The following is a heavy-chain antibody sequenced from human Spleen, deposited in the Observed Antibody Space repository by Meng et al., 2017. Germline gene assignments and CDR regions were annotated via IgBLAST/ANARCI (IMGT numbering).Heavy chain of an antibody. J-gene: IGHJ3*02. Sequence: GGSLRLSCAASGFTFSSYNMHWVRQAPGKGLEWVAVIWYDGSNKYYADSVKGRFTISRDNSKNTLYLQMNSLSAEDTAVYYCAKGKDWNYVLDAFDIWGQGTMVTVSS. V-gene: IGHV3-33*06. CDR1: GFTFSSYN. D-gene: IGHD1-7*01. CDR2: IWYDGSNK. CDR3: AKGKDWNYVLDAFDI.